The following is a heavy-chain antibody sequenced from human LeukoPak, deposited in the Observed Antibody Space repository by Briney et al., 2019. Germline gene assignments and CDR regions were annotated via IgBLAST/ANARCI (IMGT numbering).Heavy chain of an antibody. CDR3: ARRNTEVPDTLPLNAFDV. Sequence: PSETLSLTCSVSGGSMKTPSHYWDWIRQSPGKGLEWIGSMFYSGSTYFNPSLRRRVTISGDTSTNQISLSLTFVTAADTAVYYCARRNTEVPDTLPLNAFDVWGQGAKVIVSS. CDR2: MFYSGST. D-gene: IGHD1/OR15-1a*01. J-gene: IGHJ3*01. V-gene: IGHV4-39*01. CDR1: GGSMKTPSHY.